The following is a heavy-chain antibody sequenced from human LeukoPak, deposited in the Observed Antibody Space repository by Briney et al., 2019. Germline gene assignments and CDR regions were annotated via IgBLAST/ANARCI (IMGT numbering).Heavy chain of an antibody. D-gene: IGHD3-3*01. Sequence: GGSLRLSCAASGFTFSSYSMNWVRQAPGKGLEWVSSISSSRSYIYYADSVKGRFTISRDNAKNTLYLQMNSLRAEDTAVYYCAAGVVRPYWGQGTLVTVSS. CDR1: GFTFSSYS. CDR3: AAGVVRPY. CDR2: ISSSRSYI. V-gene: IGHV3-21*01. J-gene: IGHJ4*02.